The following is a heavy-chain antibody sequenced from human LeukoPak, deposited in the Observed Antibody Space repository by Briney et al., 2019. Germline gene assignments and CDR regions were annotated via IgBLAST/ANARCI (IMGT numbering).Heavy chain of an antibody. Sequence: SETLSLTCTVSGGSISSSSYYWGWIRQPPGKGLEWIVSIYYSGSTYYNPSLKSRVTISVDTSKNQSSLKLSSVPAADTAAYYCARHKGYFDYWGQGTLVTVSS. J-gene: IGHJ4*02. CDR2: IYYSGST. CDR1: GGSISSSSYY. CDR3: ARHKGYFDY. V-gene: IGHV4-39*01.